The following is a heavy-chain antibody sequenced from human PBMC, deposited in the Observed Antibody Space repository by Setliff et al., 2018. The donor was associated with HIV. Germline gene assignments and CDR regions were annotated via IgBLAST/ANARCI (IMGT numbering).Heavy chain of an antibody. CDR1: GFTFGDYA. D-gene: IGHD7-27*01. CDR3: TRSNWGSTPDFDY. Sequence: GGSLRLSCAASGFTFGDYAMSWVRQAPGKGLEWVGFIRTNARGGATEYAASVKGRFIISRDDSKSIAYLQMNSLKTEDTAVYYCTRSNWGSTPDFDYWGQGTMVTVSS. V-gene: IGHV3-49*04. J-gene: IGHJ4*02. CDR2: IRTNARGGAT.